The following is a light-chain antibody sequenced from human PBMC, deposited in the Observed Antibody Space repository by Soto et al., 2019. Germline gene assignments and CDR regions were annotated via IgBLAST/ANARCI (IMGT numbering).Light chain of an antibody. CDR3: SSHAGNNNYV. CDR2: EVS. V-gene: IGLV2-8*01. Sequence: QSALTQPASVSGSPGQSITISCTGTSSDVGGYNYVSWYQQHPGKAPKLMIYEVSKRPSGVPDRFSGSKSGYTASLTVSGLQAEDEADYYCSSHAGNNNYVFGTGTKVTVL. J-gene: IGLJ1*01. CDR1: SSDVGGYNY.